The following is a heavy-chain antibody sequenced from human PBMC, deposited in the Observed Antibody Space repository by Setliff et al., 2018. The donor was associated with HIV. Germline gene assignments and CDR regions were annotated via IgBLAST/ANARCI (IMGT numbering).Heavy chain of an antibody. D-gene: IGHD4-17*01. CDR3: AREDVTTSGLDL. CDR1: GFSFSSHW. V-gene: IGHV3-74*01. CDR2: INSDRITT. J-gene: IGHJ3*01. Sequence: GGSLRLSCAGSGFSFSSHWMHWVRQAPGKGLVWVSRINSDRITTAYADSVKGRFTISRDNAKSTLYLQMNSLRVEDTAVYYCAREDVTTSGLDLWGRGTMVTVS.